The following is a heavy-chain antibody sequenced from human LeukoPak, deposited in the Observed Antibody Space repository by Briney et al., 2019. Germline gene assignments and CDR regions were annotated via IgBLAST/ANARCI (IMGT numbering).Heavy chain of an antibody. CDR2: FDPEDGET. V-gene: IGHV1-24*01. CDR1: GYTLTELS. D-gene: IGHD3-3*01. Sequence: ASVKVSCKVSGYTLTELSMQWVRQAPGKGLEWMGGFDPEDGETIYAQKFQGRGTMTEDTSTDTAYMELSSLRSEDTAVYYCATYKQVAIFGVVTRTFDYWGQGTLVTVSS. J-gene: IGHJ4*02. CDR3: ATYKQVAIFGVVTRTFDY.